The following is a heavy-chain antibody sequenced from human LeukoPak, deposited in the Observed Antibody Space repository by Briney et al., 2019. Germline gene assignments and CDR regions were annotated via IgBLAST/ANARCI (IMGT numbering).Heavy chain of an antibody. CDR2: ISSSGSTI. Sequence: PGGSLRLSCAASGFTFSSYEMNWVRQAPGKGLEWVSYISSSGSTIYYADSVKGRFTISRDNAKNSLYLQMNSLRAEDTAVYYCARDNSSGWYDYYYGMDVWGQGTTVTVSS. J-gene: IGHJ6*02. CDR1: GFTFSSYE. V-gene: IGHV3-48*03. D-gene: IGHD6-19*01. CDR3: ARDNSSGWYDYYYGMDV.